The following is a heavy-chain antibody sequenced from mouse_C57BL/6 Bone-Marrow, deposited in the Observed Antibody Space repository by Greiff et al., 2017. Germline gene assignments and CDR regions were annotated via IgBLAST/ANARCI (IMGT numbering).Heavy chain of an antibody. D-gene: IGHD1-1*01. V-gene: IGHV1-64*01. CDR3: ANYGSRDY. CDR2: IHPNSGST. Sequence: QVQLQQPGAELVKPGASVKLSCKASGYTFTSYWMYWVKQRPGQGLEWIGMIHPNSGSTNYNENFKSKATLTVYKSSSTAYLQLSSLTSAYSAVYYFANYGSRDYWGQGTTLTVSS. J-gene: IGHJ2*01. CDR1: GYTFTSYW.